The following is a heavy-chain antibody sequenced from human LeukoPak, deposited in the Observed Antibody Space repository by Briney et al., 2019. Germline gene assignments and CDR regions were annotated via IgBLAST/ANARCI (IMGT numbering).Heavy chain of an antibody. Sequence: SETLCLTCAVSGYSISSGYYWGWIRQPPGKGLEWIGSIYHSGSTYYNPSLKSRVTISVDTSKNQFSLKLSSVTAADTAVYYCARLGITMIASSSPPDYWGQGTLVTVSS. D-gene: IGHD3-22*01. CDR2: IYHSGST. J-gene: IGHJ4*02. V-gene: IGHV4-38-2*01. CDR1: GYSISSGYY. CDR3: ARLGITMIASSSPPDY.